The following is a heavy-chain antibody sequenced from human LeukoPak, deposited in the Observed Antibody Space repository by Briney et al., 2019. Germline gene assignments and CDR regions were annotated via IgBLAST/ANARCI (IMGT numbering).Heavy chain of an antibody. V-gene: IGHV4-4*07. D-gene: IGHD3-9*01. CDR2: IYTSGST. J-gene: IGHJ4*02. Sequence: SETLSLTCTVSGGSISSYYWSWIRQPAGKGLEWIGRIYTSGSTNYNPSLKSRVTMSVDTSKNQFSPKLSSVTAADTAVYYCAREYDILTGYYPFDYWGQGTLVTVSS. CDR1: GGSISSYY. CDR3: AREYDILTGYYPFDY.